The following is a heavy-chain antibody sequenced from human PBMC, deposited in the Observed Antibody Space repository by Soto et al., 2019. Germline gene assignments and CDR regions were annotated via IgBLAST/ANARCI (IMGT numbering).Heavy chain of an antibody. CDR2: IYPGDSDT. Sequence: GESLKISCKGSGYSFTSYWIGWVRQMPGKGLEWMGIIYPGDSDTRYSPSFQGQVTISADKSISTAYLQWSSLKASDTAMYYCARLRLELRHSYYMDVWGKGTTVTLSS. V-gene: IGHV5-51*01. J-gene: IGHJ6*03. D-gene: IGHD1-7*01. CDR1: GYSFTSYW. CDR3: ARLRLELRHSYYMDV.